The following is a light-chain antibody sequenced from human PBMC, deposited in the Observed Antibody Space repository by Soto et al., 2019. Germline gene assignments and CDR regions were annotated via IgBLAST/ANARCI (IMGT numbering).Light chain of an antibody. Sequence: MTQSPSTLSASVGDRVTLSCRASQYINTRLAWYQHRPGQAPRLLIYQTSIRAAGIPARFSASGSGTDFTLTISDVQPEDFALYYCHQRQSWPRTFGQGTKVAI. CDR2: QTS. CDR3: HQRQSWPRT. V-gene: IGKV3D-15*03. CDR1: QYINTR. J-gene: IGKJ1*01.